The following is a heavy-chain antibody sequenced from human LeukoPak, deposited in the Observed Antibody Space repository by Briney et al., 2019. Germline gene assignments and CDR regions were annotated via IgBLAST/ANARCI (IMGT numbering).Heavy chain of an antibody. CDR1: GFTFDDYG. J-gene: IGHJ4*02. CDR2: INWNGGST. V-gene: IGHV3-20*04. D-gene: IGHD2-2*01. Sequence: PGGSLRLSCAASGFTFDDYGMSWVRQAPGKGLEWVSGINWNGGSTVYADSVKGRFTISRDNAKNSLYLQMNSLRAEDTALYYCARGPYCSSTSCPDFYFDYWGQGTLVTVSS. CDR3: ARGPYCSSTSCPDFYFDY.